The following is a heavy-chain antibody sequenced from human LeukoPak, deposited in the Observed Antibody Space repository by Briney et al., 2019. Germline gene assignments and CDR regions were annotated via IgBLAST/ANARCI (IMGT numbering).Heavy chain of an antibody. CDR2: VYHSGST. J-gene: IGHJ4*02. D-gene: IGHD1-26*01. Sequence: PSETLSLTCAVYGGSFSGYYWGWIRQPPGKGLEWIGNVYHSGSTYYNPSLKSRVTFSVDTSKNQFSLNLSSVTAADTAVYYCARSSGSLFDYWGQGTLVTVSS. CDR3: ARSSGSLFDY. V-gene: IGHV4-34*01. CDR1: GGSFSGYY.